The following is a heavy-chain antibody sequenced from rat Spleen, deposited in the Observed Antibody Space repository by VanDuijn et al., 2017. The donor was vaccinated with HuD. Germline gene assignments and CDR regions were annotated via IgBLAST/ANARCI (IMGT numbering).Heavy chain of an antibody. D-gene: IGHD1-11*01. Sequence: EVQLKESGPGLVQPSQTLSLTCTVSGFSLTDYSVHWVRQPPGKGLEWMGVMWSGGSTAYNSALKSRLSISRDTSKSQVFLKMNSLQTEDTAMYFCARKGGYTYDYWGQGVMVTVSS. CDR1: GFSLTDYS. J-gene: IGHJ2*01. CDR2: MWSGGST. CDR3: ARKGGYTYDY. V-gene: IGHV2S63*01.